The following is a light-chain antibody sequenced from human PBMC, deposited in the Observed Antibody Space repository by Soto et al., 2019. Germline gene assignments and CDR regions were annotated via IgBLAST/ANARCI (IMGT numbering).Light chain of an antibody. CDR2: RNN. V-gene: IGLV1-47*01. CDR1: SSNIGSNY. Sequence: QSVLTQPPSASGTPGQSVTISCSGSSSNIGSNYVYWYQQLPGSAPKLLIYRNNQRPSGVPDRISGSKSGTSASLAISGRRSEDEADYYCAAWDDILSGPVFGGGTQLTVL. CDR3: AAWDDILSGPV. J-gene: IGLJ2*01.